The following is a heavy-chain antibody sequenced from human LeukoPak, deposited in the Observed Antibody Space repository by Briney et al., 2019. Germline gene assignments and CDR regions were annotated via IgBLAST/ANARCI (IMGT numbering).Heavy chain of an antibody. CDR3: ARDGALWFGELFDAFDI. Sequence: GRSLRLSCAASGFTFSSYGMHWVRQAPGKGLEWVAVIWYDGSNKYYADSVKGRFTISRDNSKNTLYLQMNSLRAEDTAVYYCARDGALWFGELFDAFDIWGQGTMVTVSS. CDR1: GFTFSSYG. CDR2: IWYDGSNK. J-gene: IGHJ3*02. V-gene: IGHV3-33*01. D-gene: IGHD3-10*01.